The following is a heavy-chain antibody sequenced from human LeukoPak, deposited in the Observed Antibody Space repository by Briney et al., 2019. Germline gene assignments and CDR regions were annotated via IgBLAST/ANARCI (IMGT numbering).Heavy chain of an antibody. Sequence: HPGGSLRLSCAASGFTFSRYGIHWVRQAPGKGLEWVAFIRYDGSDKSYADSVKGRFTISRDNSKNTLYLQMNSLRAEDTAMYYCAKIGAVAGHFDYWGQGTLVTVSS. V-gene: IGHV3-30*02. CDR3: AKIGAVAGHFDY. CDR2: IRYDGSDK. CDR1: GFTFSRYG. D-gene: IGHD6-19*01. J-gene: IGHJ4*02.